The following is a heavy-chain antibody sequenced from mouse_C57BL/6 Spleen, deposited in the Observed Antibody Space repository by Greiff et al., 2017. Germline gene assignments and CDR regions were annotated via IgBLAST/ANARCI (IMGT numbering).Heavy chain of an antibody. J-gene: IGHJ4*01. V-gene: IGHV1-78*01. CDR3: ARGDSNYVYAMDY. Sequence: VQVVESDAELVIPGASVKISCKASGYTFTDHTIHWMKQRPEQGLEWIGYIYPRDGSTKYNEKFKGKATLTADKSSSTAYMQLNSLTSEDSAVYFCARGDSNYVYAMDYWGQGTSVTVSS. CDR1: GYTFTDHT. CDR2: IYPRDGST. D-gene: IGHD2-5*01.